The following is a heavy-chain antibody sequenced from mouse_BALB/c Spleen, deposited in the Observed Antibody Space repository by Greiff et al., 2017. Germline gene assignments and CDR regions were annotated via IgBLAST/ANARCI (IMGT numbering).Heavy chain of an antibody. V-gene: IGHV1-7*01. CDR2: INPSTGYT. J-gene: IGHJ3*01. Sequence: VHLVESGAELAKPGASVKMSCKASGYTFTSYWMHWVKQRPGQGLEWIGYINPSTGYTEYNQKFKDKATLTADKSSSTAYMQLSSLTSEDSAVYYCAREQGYDRAYWGQGTLVTVSA. CDR1: GYTFTSYW. CDR3: AREQGYDRAY. D-gene: IGHD2-14*01.